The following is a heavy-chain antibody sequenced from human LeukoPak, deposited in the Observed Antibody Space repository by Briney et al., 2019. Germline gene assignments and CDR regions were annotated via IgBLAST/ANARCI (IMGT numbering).Heavy chain of an antibody. Sequence: SETLSLTCAGYGGSFSDYYWIWIRQPPGKGLEWIGEINHSGSTNYNPSLKSRVTISVDTSKNQFSLKLSSVTAADTAVYSCARGNATLEMASSYFDYWGQGTLATVSS. CDR1: GGSFSDYY. J-gene: IGHJ4*02. D-gene: IGHD5-24*01. V-gene: IGHV4-34*01. CDR2: INHSGST. CDR3: ARGNATLEMASSYFDY.